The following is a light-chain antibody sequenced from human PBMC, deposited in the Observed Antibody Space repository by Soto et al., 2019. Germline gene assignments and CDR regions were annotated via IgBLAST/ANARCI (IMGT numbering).Light chain of an antibody. CDR2: EVI. V-gene: IGLV2-23*02. J-gene: IGLJ3*02. CDR3: CSYAGSSTWV. Sequence: QSALTQPASVSGSPGQSITISCTGTSSNLGSYNVVSWYQQHPGKAPKLMIYEVIKRPSGVSNRFSGSKSGNTASLTISGLQAEDEADYYCCSYAGSSTWVFGGGTK. CDR1: SSNLGSYNV.